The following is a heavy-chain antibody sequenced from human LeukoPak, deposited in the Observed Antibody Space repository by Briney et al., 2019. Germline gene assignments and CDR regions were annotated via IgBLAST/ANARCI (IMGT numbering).Heavy chain of an antibody. CDR2: IYYSGST. J-gene: IGHJ2*01. Sequence: PSETLSLTCTVSGGSISSSSYYWGWIRQPPGKGLEWIGSIYYSGSTYYNPSLKSRVTISVDTSKNQFSLKLSSVTAADTAVYYCASRTSSTVTSYWYFDLWGRGTLVTVSS. D-gene: IGHD4-17*01. CDR1: GGSISSSSYY. V-gene: IGHV4-39*01. CDR3: ASRTSSTVTSYWYFDL.